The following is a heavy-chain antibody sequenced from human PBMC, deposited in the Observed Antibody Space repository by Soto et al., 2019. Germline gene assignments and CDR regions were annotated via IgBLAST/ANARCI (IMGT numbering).Heavy chain of an antibody. Sequence: SETLSLTCAVYGGSFSGYYGSWIRQPPGKGLEWIGEINHSGSTNYNPSLKSRVTISVDTSKNQFSLKLSSVTAADTAVYYCARGGILLWFGELFDYWGEGTLVTVSS. D-gene: IGHD3-10*01. J-gene: IGHJ4*02. CDR1: GGSFSGYY. CDR3: ARGGILLWFGELFDY. CDR2: INHSGST. V-gene: IGHV4-34*01.